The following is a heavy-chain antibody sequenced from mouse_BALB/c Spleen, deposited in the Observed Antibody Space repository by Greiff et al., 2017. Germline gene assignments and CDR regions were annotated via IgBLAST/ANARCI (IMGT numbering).Heavy chain of an antibody. CDR2: IDPENGDT. V-gene: IGHV14-4*02. D-gene: IGHD2-1*01. CDR3: NALGNYVRFDY. Sequence: EVQLQQSGAELVRSGASVKLSCTASGFNIKDYYMHWVKQRPEQGLEWIGWIDPENGDTEYAPKFQGKATMTADTSSNTAYLQLSSLTSEDTAVYYCNALGNYVRFDYWGQGTTLTVSS. J-gene: IGHJ2*01. CDR1: GFNIKDYY.